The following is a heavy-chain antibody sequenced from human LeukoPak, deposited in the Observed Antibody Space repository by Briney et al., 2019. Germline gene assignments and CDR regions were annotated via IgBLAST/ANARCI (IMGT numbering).Heavy chain of an antibody. V-gene: IGHV3-23*01. CDR2: ITPNADRA. J-gene: IGHJ1*01. CDR1: GFTFCSYC. D-gene: IGHD3-22*01. Sequence: GSLRLFCAASGFTFCSYCINLVRQAPGRGMEWVSFITPNADRASYADSVEGRFTISRDNPGNTLYMQMNSLRDEDTAVYYCAIMHGYYDGSGYWVQWGQGTLVTVSS. CDR3: AIMHGYYDGSGYWVQ.